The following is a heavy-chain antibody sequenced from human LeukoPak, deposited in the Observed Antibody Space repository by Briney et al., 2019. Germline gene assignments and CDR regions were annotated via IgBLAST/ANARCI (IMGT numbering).Heavy chain of an antibody. Sequence: GESLRLSCGASGFSFTTYWMGWVRQAPGKGLEWVANIKQDGTEKYYVDSVKGRFTISRDNAKNSLYLQMNSLRVEDTAVYYCAKEVVLRYFDWLPLFDYWGQGTLVTVSS. V-gene: IGHV3-7*01. D-gene: IGHD3-9*01. CDR1: GFSFTTYW. CDR2: IKQDGTEK. CDR3: AKEVVLRYFDWLPLFDY. J-gene: IGHJ4*02.